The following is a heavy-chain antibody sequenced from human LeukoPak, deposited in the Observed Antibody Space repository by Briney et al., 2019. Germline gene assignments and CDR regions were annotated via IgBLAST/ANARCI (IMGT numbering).Heavy chain of an antibody. V-gene: IGHV3-7*03. D-gene: IGHD6-13*01. CDR2: IRQDGDTK. CDR1: GFPFNAYW. CDR3: ARSLPYGTTWYGRSDF. J-gene: IGHJ4*02. Sequence: GGSLRLSCAASGFPFNAYWMTWVRQAPGKGLEWVANIRQDGDTKYYVDSVKGRFTISRDNAMNSLYLQMNSLRAEDTAIYYCARSLPYGTTWYGRSDFWGQGTLATVSS.